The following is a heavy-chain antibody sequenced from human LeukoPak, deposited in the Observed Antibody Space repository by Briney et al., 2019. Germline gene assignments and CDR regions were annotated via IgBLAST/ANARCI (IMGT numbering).Heavy chain of an antibody. D-gene: IGHD2-15*01. CDR1: GGSISSSSYY. CDR2: IYYSGST. V-gene: IGHV4-39*01. J-gene: IGHJ5*02. CDR3: ARRRGRSAFDP. Sequence: PSETLSLTCTVSGGSISSSSYYWGWIRQPPGKGLEWIGSIYYSGSTYYNPSLKSRVTISVDTSKNQFSRKLSSVTAADTAVYYCARRRGRSAFDPWGQGTLVTVSS.